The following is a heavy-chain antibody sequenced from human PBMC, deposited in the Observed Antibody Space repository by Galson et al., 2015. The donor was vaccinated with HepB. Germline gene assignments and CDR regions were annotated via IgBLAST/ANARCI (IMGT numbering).Heavy chain of an antibody. J-gene: IGHJ3*02. CDR2: TYYRSKWYN. Sequence: CAISGDSVSSTSAAWNWIRQPPSRGLEWLGRTYYRSKWYNDYTVSVKSRITINPDTSKNQFSLQLNSVTPEDTAVYYCARVTPPCSTSCHRAWNFDAFDIWGQGTMVTVSS. V-gene: IGHV6-1*01. CDR1: GDSVSSTSAA. CDR3: ARVTPPCSTSCHRAWNFDAFDI. D-gene: IGHD2-2*01.